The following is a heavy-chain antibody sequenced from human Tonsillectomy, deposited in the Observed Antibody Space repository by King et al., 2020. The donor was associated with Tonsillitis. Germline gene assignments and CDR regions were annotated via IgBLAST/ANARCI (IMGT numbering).Heavy chain of an antibody. CDR3: ARQGEAEAFDI. V-gene: IGHV4-39*01. CDR1: GGSISSSSYY. J-gene: IGHJ3*02. Sequence: QLQESGPGLVKPSETLSLTCTVSGGSISSSSYYWGWIRQPPGKGLEWIGSMYYSGSTYYNPSLKSRVTISVDTSKNQFSLKLSSVTAADTAVYYCARQGEAEAFDIWGQGTVVTVSS. D-gene: IGHD3-16*01. CDR2: MYYSGST.